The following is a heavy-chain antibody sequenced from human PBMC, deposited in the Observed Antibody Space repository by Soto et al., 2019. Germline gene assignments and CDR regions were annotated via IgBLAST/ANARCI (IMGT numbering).Heavy chain of an antibody. V-gene: IGHV1-46*01. CDR2: INPSGGST. CDR1: GYTFTSYY. J-gene: IGHJ6*02. CDR3: ARSPSCSSTSCYLGTHYYYYYYGMDV. D-gene: IGHD2-2*01. Sequence: AASVKVSCKASGYTFTSYYMHWVRQAPGQGLEWMGIINPSGGSTSYAQKFQGRVTMTRDTSTSTVYMELSSLRSEDTAVYYCARSPSCSSTSCYLGTHYYYYYYGMDVWGQGTTVTVSS.